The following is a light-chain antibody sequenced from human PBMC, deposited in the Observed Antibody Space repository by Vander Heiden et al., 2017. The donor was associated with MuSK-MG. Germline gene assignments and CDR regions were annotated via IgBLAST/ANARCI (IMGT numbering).Light chain of an antibody. CDR1: NSDVGAYNY. J-gene: IGLJ2*01. Sequence: QSALTQPASVSASPGQSITISCSGTNSDVGAYNYVSWYQQHPGKAPKLMMYDVSYRPSGVSDRFSGSKSGNTASLTISGLQAEDEADYYCSSYTTSSTFVFGGGTKLTVL. CDR3: SSYTTSSTFV. V-gene: IGLV2-14*01. CDR2: DVS.